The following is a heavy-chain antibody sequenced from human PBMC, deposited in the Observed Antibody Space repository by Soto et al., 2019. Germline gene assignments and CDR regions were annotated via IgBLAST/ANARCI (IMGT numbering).Heavy chain of an antibody. J-gene: IGHJ6*02. CDR3: AKEDSSSSYYYYGMDV. Sequence: LRLSCAASGFTFSSCGMHWVRQAPGKGLEWVAVISYDGSNKYYADSVKGRFTISRDNSKNTLYLQMNSLRAEDTAVYYCAKEDSSSSYYYYGMDVWGQGTTVTVSS. CDR2: ISYDGSNK. V-gene: IGHV3-30*18. D-gene: IGHD6-6*01. CDR1: GFTFSSCG.